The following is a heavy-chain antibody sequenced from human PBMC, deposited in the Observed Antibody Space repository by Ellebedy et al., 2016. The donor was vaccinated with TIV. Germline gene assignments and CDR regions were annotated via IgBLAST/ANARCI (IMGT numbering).Heavy chain of an antibody. V-gene: IGHV3-74*01. CDR2: INSDESTT. J-gene: IGHJ6*03. CDR3: ARVLTTRSSAGHYYYYMDV. Sequence: GGSLRLXXAVSGFTFSSYWMHWVRQAPGKGLVWVSRINSDESTTNYADSVKGRFTIARDNAKNTLYLQMNSLRAEDTAVYYCARVLTTRSSAGHYYYYMDVWGKGTTVTVSS. CDR1: GFTFSSYW. D-gene: IGHD1-1*01.